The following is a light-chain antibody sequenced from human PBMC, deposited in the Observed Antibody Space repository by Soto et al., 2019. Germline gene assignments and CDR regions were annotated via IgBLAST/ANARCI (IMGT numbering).Light chain of an antibody. CDR2: DVT. CDR3: SSYARNRDVL. Sequence: QSALTQPASVSGSPGQSITISCTGTSSDVGGYNYVSWYQHHPGKAPKLMIYDVTNRPSGVSNRFSGSKSGNTASLSISGLQAEDEADYYCSSYARNRDVLFGGGTK. J-gene: IGLJ2*01. CDR1: SSDVGGYNY. V-gene: IGLV2-14*03.